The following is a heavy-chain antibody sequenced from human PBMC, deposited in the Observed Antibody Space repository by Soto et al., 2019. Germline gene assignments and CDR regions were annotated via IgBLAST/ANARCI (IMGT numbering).Heavy chain of an antibody. Sequence: QVQLVQSGAEEKKPGASVEVSCKASGYTFTSYAMHWVRQAPGQRLEWMGWINAGNGNTKYSQKFQGRVTITRDTSASTAYMELGSLRSEDTAVYYCARGLPLAADYWGQGTLVTVSS. V-gene: IGHV1-3*05. CDR1: GYTFTSYA. J-gene: IGHJ4*02. CDR2: INAGNGNT. CDR3: ARGLPLAADY.